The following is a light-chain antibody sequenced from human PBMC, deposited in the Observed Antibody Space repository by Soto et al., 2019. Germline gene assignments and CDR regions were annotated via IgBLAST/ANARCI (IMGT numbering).Light chain of an antibody. CDR1: HNIYNY. CDR2: DAS. J-gene: IGKJ4*01. Sequence: DIQKTQSPSSLSASVGDRVTIACQASHNIYNYLNWYHQKPGKAPKLLIFDASNLERGVPSRFSGSGSRTHFSLSINNLQPEDVGTYFCQHYDNLPLTFGGGTKVDNK. CDR3: QHYDNLPLT. V-gene: IGKV1-33*01.